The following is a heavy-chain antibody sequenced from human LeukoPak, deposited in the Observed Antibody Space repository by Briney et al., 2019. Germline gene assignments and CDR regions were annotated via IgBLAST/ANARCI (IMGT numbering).Heavy chain of an antibody. CDR3: ARAPGVVVPAADLKTSSDY. D-gene: IGHD2-2*01. Sequence: SSVQVSCQASGGTFRRYAISWVRQAPGRGVEWMGGILPIFGTANYAQKFQGRVTITADKSTSTAYMALSSLRSEDTAVYYCARAPGVVVPAADLKTSSDYWGQGTLVTVSS. CDR2: ILPIFGTA. J-gene: IGHJ4*02. V-gene: IGHV1-69*06. CDR1: GGTFRRYA.